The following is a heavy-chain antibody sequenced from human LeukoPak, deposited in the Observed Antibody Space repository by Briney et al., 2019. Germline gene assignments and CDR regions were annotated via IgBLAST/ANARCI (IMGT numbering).Heavy chain of an antibody. D-gene: IGHD5-18*01. CDR2: INGDGSST. CDR1: GFSFRTYW. J-gene: IGHJ4*02. V-gene: IGHV3-74*01. CDR3: ARTGYSYEFDY. Sequence: GGSLRLSCAVSGFSFRTYWMDWVRQAPGKGLVWVSRINGDGSSTIYADSVKGRFTISRDNAKNTLYLQMNGLRAEDTAVYYCARTGYSYEFDYWGQGTLVTVSS.